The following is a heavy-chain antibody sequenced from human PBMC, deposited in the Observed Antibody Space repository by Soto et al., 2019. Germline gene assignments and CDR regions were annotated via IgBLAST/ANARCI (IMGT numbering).Heavy chain of an antibody. D-gene: IGHD3-3*01. CDR3: ARGGMYYDFSFVRRGKQNWFDP. CDR2: INHSGST. V-gene: IGHV4-34*01. J-gene: IGHJ5*02. CDR1: GGSFSGYY. Sequence: SETLSLTCAVYGGSFSGYYWSWIRQPPGKGLEWIGEINHSGSTNYNPSLKSRVTISVDTSKNQFSLKLSSVTAADTAVYYCARGGMYYDFSFVRRGKQNWFDPWGQGTLVTVSS.